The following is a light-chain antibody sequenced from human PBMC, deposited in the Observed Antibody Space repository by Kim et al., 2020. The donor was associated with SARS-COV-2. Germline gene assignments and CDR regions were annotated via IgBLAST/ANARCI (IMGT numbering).Light chain of an antibody. J-gene: IGLJ1*01. CDR2: EVN. V-gene: IGLV2-18*02. Sequence: ATISCPSTPSTVGSNNRVDLSRQTPGTAPKLMISEVNNRPSGVPDRFSGSKSGNTASLTISGLQAEDEADYYCNSYTATSTFVFGTGTKVTVL. CDR1: PSTVGSNNR. CDR3: NSYTATSTFV.